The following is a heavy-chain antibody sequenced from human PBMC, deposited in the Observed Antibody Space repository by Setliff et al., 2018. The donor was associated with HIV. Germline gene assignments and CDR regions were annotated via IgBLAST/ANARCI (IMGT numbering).Heavy chain of an antibody. J-gene: IGHJ4*02. CDR3: AMSGEWELNFDY. CDR2: INTGNGNT. D-gene: IGHD1-26*01. V-gene: IGHV1-3*04. Sequence: GASVKVSCKASGYTFSQYPMHWVRQAPGQRPEWMGWINTGNGNTKYSQKFQDRVTITRDTSADTVYMELNSLSSDDTAVYYCAMSGEWELNFDYWGQGTLVTVSS. CDR1: GYTFSQYP.